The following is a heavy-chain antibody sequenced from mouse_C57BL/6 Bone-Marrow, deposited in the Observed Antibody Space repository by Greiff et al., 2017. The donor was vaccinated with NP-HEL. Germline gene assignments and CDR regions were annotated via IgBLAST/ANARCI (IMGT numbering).Heavy chain of an antibody. CDR1: GFTFSSYA. J-gene: IGHJ4*01. CDR3: ARGRLTVYAMEY. D-gene: IGHD4-1*01. V-gene: IGHV5-4*03. CDR2: ISAGGSYT. Sequence: EVKVEESGGGLVKPGGSLKLSCAASGFTFSSYAMSWVRQTPEKRLEWVAPISAGGSYTYYPDNVKGRFTISRDNAKNNLYLQLSHLKSEDTAMYYCARGRLTVYAMEYWGEGTSVTVSS.